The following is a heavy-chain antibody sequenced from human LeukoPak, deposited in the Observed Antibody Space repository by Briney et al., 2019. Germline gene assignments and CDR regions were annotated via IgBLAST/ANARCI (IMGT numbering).Heavy chain of an antibody. D-gene: IGHD6-19*01. CDR3: ARASSGYVVYYYGMDV. CDR2: INHSGST. J-gene: IGHJ6*02. V-gene: IGHV4-34*01. CDR1: GGSFSGYY. Sequence: SETLSLTCAVYGGSFSGYYWSWIRQPPGKGLEWIGEINHSGSTNYNPSLKSRVTISVDTSKIQFSLKLSSVTAADTAVYYCARASSGYVVYYYGMDVWGQGTTVTVSS.